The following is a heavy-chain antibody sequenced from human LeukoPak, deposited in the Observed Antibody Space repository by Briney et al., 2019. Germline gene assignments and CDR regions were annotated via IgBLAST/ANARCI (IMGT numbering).Heavy chain of an antibody. CDR1: GGSISSYY. V-gene: IGHV4-59*08. CDR2: IYYSGST. D-gene: IGHD5-12*01. CDR3: ARLGYGGIDY. J-gene: IGHJ4*02. Sequence: SETLSLTCTVSGGSISSYYWSWIRQPPGKGLGWIGYIYYSGSTNYNPSLKSRVTISVDTSKNQFSLRLSSVTAADTAVYYCARLGYGGIDYWGQGTLVTVSS.